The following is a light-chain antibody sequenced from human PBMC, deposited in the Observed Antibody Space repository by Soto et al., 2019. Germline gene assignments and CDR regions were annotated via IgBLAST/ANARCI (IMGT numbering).Light chain of an antibody. CDR1: QSISSY. CDR3: QQSYNTPLT. J-gene: IGKJ3*01. CDR2: AES. V-gene: IGKV1-39*01. Sequence: DIQVTQFPSSLSASVGDRITITCRASQSISSYLNWYQQKPGKAPKLLIYAESSLQSGVPSRFSGSGSGTDFTLTISSLQPEDFATYYCQQSYNTPLTFGPGTKVDIK.